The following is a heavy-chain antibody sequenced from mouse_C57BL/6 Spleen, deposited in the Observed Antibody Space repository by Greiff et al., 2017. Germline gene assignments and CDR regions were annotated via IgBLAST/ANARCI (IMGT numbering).Heavy chain of an antibody. CDR2: IDPSDSYT. CDR1: GYTFTSYW. V-gene: IGHV1-59*01. CDR3: ARKGGRYFDY. J-gene: IGHJ2*01. Sequence: QVQLQQPGAELVRPGTSVKLSCKASGYTFTSYWMHWVKQRPGQGLEWIGVIDPSDSYTNYNQKFKGKATLTVDTSSSTAYMQLSSLTSEDSAVYYYARKGGRYFDYWGQGTTLTVSS.